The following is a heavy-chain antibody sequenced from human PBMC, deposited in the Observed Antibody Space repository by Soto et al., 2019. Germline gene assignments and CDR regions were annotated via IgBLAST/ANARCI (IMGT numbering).Heavy chain of an antibody. CDR2: INHSGST. V-gene: IGHV4-34*01. D-gene: IGHD5-18*01. CDR3: ARGGRYSYGSFDY. CDR1: GGSFSGYY. J-gene: IGHJ4*02. Sequence: QVQLQQWGAGLLKPSETLSLTCAVYGGSFSGYYWSWIRQPPGKGLEWSGEINHSGSTNYNPSLKSRVTISVDTSKNQFSLKLSSVTAADTAVYYCARGGRYSYGSFDYWGQGTLVTVSS.